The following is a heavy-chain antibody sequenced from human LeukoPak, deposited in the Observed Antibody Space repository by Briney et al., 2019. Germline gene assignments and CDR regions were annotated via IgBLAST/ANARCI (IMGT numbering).Heavy chain of an antibody. Sequence: PSETLSLTCTVSGDSISSSSYYWVWLRQPPGKGLEWIATIYYSGSTYYNPSLKSRVTISVDTSKNQFSLKLSSVTAADTAVYYCAIGWFGDLFNYWGQGALVTVSS. V-gene: IGHV4-39*01. CDR2: IYYSGST. CDR1: GDSISSSSYY. J-gene: IGHJ4*02. D-gene: IGHD3-10*01. CDR3: AIGWFGDLFNY.